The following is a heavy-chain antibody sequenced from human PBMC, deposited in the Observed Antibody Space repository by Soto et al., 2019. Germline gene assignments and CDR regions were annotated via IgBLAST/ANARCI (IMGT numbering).Heavy chain of an antibody. V-gene: IGHV3-30*03. Sequence: QVQLVESGGGVVQPGRSLRLSCAASGFGFSSYAMHWVRLAPGQGLDCVAIISHDGRNKFYADSVKGRFTISRDNSKNMVHLQMSSLRVEDTAVYYCGTIPKSICGVDDFYALDVWGQGTTVTVSS. CDR3: GTIPKSICGVDDFYALDV. J-gene: IGHJ6*01. CDR1: GFGFSSYA. D-gene: IGHD3-3*01. CDR2: ISHDGRNK.